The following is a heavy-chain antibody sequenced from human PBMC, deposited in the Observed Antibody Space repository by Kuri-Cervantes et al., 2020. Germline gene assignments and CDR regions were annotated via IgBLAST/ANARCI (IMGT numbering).Heavy chain of an antibody. Sequence: GKPLKISCAASGFTFSSYSMNWVRQAPGKGLEWVSSISSSSSYIYYADSVKGRFTISRDNAENSLYLQMNSLRAEDTAVYYCARDLRGYSSDLDYWGQGTLVTVSS. D-gene: IGHD6-19*01. CDR3: ARDLRGYSSDLDY. CDR2: ISSSSSYI. V-gene: IGHV3-21*01. CDR1: GFTFSSYS. J-gene: IGHJ4*02.